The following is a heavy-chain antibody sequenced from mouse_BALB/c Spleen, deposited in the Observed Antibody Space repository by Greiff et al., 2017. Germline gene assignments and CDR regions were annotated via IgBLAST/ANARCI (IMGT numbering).Heavy chain of an antibody. CDR1: GYAFSSYW. D-gene: IGHD2-14*01. CDR2: IYPGDGDT. J-gene: IGHJ3*01. CDR3: ARGGYRYDFAY. V-gene: IGHV1-80*01. Sequence: QVQLKQSGAELVRPGSSVKISCKASGYAFSSYWMNWVKQRPGQGLEWIGQIYPGDGDTNYNGKFKGKATLTADKSSSTAYMQLSSLTSEDSAVYFCARGGYRYDFAYWGQGTLVTVSA.